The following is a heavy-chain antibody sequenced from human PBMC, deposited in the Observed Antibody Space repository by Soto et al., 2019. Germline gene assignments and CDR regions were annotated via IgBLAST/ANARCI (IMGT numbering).Heavy chain of an antibody. D-gene: IGHD3-10*01. CDR3: ARDPIIAMVRGVINWFDP. V-gene: IGHV3-21*01. J-gene: IGHJ5*02. CDR2: ISRSSSYI. CDR1: GSTFSSYS. Sequence: GGSLRLSCAASGSTFSSYSMNWVRQAPGKGLEWVSSISRSSSYIYYADSVKGRFTISRDNAKNSLYLQMNSLRAEDTAVYYCARDPIIAMVRGVINWFDPWGQGTLVTVSS.